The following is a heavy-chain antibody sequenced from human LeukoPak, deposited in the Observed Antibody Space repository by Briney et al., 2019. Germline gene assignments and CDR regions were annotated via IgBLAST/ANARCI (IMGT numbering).Heavy chain of an antibody. V-gene: IGHV4-4*07. CDR3: ARERDYYDSMAYFDY. D-gene: IGHD3-22*01. Sequence: PSETLSLTCTVSGGSISSYYWSWIRQPAGKGLEWIGCIYTSGSTNYNPSLKSRVTMSVDTSKNQFSLKLSSVTAADTAVYYCARERDYYDSMAYFDYWGQGTLVTVSS. CDR2: IYTSGST. CDR1: GGSISSYY. J-gene: IGHJ4*02.